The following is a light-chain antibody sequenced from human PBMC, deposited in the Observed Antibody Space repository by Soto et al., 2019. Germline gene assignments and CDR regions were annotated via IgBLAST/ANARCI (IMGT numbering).Light chain of an antibody. CDR1: QSISSY. CDR3: QQTYSTPRT. CDR2: AAS. V-gene: IGKV1-39*01. J-gene: IGKJ1*01. Sequence: DIQMTQSPSSLSASVGDRVTITCRASQSISSYLNWYQQKLGKAPKLLIYAASNLQSGVPSRFSGSGSMTDFTLTISSLRPEDFATYYCQQTYSTPRTFVHGTKVEIK.